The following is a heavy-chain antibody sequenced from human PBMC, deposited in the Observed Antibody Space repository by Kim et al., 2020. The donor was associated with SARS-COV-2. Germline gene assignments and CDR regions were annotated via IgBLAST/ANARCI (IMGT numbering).Heavy chain of an antibody. J-gene: IGHJ6*03. V-gene: IGHV1-18*01. Sequence: ASVKVSCKASDYTFTSYGISWVRQAPGQGLEWMGCISPYNGNTNYAQKLQGRVTMTTDTSTSTAYMELRSLRSDDTAVYYCARFRELRYYYYYMDVWGKGTTVTVSS. CDR2: ISPYNGNT. D-gene: IGHD1-7*01. CDR1: DYTFTSYG. CDR3: ARFRELRYYYYYMDV.